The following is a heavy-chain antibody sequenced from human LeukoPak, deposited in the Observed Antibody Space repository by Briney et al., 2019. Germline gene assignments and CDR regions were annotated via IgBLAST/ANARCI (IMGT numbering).Heavy chain of an antibody. CDR1: GYSISSGYY. CDR2: IYHSGST. J-gene: IGHJ5*02. D-gene: IGHD2-2*01. Sequence: PSETLSLTCTVSGYSISSGYYWGWIRQPPGKGLEWIGSIYHSGSTYYNPSLKSRVTMSVDTSKNQFSLKLSSVTAADTAVYYCARGTPFDPWGQGTLVTVSS. V-gene: IGHV4-38-2*02. CDR3: ARGTPFDP.